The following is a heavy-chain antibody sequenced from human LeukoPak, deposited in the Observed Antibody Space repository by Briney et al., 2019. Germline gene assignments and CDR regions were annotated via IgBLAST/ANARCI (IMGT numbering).Heavy chain of an antibody. V-gene: IGHV4-61*05. J-gene: IGHJ4*02. CDR1: GGSITSSSYY. Sequence: SETLSLTCTVSGGSITSSSYYWSWIRQPPGKGLEWIGYIYYSGSTNYNPSLKSRVTISVDTSKNQFSLKLSSVTAADTAVYYCARQGLDGYNQGPFDYWGQGTLVTVSS. CDR3: ARQGLDGYNQGPFDY. D-gene: IGHD5-24*01. CDR2: IYYSGST.